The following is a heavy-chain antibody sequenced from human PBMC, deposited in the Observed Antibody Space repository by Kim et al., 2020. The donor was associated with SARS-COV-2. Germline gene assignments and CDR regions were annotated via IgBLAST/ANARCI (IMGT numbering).Heavy chain of an antibody. J-gene: IGHJ4*02. D-gene: IGHD3-10*01. Sequence: SETLSLTCTVSGGSVSSGSYYWSWIRQPPGKGLEWIGYIYYSGSTNYNPSLKSRVTISVDTSKNQFSLKLSSVTAADTAVYYCARATQTKLWFGELSDDPIHIWGQGTLVTVSS. CDR2: IYYSGST. V-gene: IGHV4-61*01. CDR1: GGSVSSGSYY. CDR3: ARATQTKLWFGELSDDPIHI.